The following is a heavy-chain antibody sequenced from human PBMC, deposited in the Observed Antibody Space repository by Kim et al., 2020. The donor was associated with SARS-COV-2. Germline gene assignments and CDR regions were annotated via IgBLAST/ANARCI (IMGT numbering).Heavy chain of an antibody. CDR3: TTDLRGYSGYDRVLDDY. J-gene: IGHJ4*02. Sequence: VKGRFTISRDDSKNTLYLQMNSLKTEDTAVYYCTTDLRGYSGYDRVLDDYWGQGTLVTVSS. V-gene: IGHV3-15*01. D-gene: IGHD5-12*01.